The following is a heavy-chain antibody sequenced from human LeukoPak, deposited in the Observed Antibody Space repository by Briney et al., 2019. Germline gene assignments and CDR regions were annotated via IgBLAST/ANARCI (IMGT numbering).Heavy chain of an antibody. V-gene: IGHV3-53*01. D-gene: IGHD6-6*01. CDR3: ARVISSSYFDY. Sequence: PGGSLRLSCAASGSTVSSNYMSWVRQAPGKGLEWVSVIYSGGSTYYADSVKGRFTISRDNSKNTRYLQMNSRRAEDTAVYYCARVISSSYFDYWGQGTLVTVSS. CDR2: IYSGGST. CDR1: GSTVSSNY. J-gene: IGHJ4*02.